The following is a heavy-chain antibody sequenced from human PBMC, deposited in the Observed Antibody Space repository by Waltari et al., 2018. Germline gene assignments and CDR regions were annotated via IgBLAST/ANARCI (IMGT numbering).Heavy chain of an antibody. Sequence: EVQLVQSGAEVRKPGESLKIYCMGSGYRFASYWIGCVRQMPGKGLEWMGIIFPGYSDTRYSPSFQGHVTISADTSNSTAYLQLTNLNASDTAMYYCARHPLVWVASTQNAFDVWGQGTMVTVSS. V-gene: IGHV5-51*03. CDR1: GYRFASYW. CDR2: IFPGYSDT. D-gene: IGHD3-16*01. CDR3: ARHPLVWVASTQNAFDV. J-gene: IGHJ3*01.